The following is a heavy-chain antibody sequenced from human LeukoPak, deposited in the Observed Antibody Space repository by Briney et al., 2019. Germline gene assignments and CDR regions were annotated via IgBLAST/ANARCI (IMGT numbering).Heavy chain of an antibody. CDR1: GAPISRFY. CDR2: IYNGVPT. CDR3: VQTTGWPGFDY. J-gene: IGHJ4*02. V-gene: IGHV4-4*09. D-gene: IGHD6-19*01. Sequence: SETLSLICTTSGAPISRFYWSWVRQPPGKGLERIGNIYNGVPTFFNPSLKSRVTLSVDTSKTQFSLQLASVTDADTAVYYCVQTTGWPGFDYWGQGILVTVSS.